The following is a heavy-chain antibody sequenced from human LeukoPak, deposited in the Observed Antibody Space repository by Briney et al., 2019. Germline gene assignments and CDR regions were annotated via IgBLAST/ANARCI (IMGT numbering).Heavy chain of an antibody. V-gene: IGHV1-18*01. D-gene: IGHD2-21*02. CDR2: ISAYNGNT. J-gene: IGHJ4*02. CDR3: ARETYCGGDCSSDY. CDR1: GYTFTSYG. Sequence: ASVKVSCKASGYTFTSYGISWARQAPGQGLEWMGWISAYNGNTNYAQKLQGRVTMTTDTSTSTAYMELRSLRSDDTAVYYCARETYCGGDCSSDYWGQGTLVTVSS.